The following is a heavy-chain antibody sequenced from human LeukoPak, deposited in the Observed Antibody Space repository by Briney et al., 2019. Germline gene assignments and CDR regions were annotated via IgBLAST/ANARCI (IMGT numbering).Heavy chain of an antibody. J-gene: IGHJ4*02. CDR1: GGTISSGGYY. D-gene: IGHD3-10*01. Sequence: SQTLSLTCTVSGGTISSGGYYWSWIRQHPGKGLEWIRYIYYSGCTYYNPSLKSRVTISVDTSKNQFSLKLSSVTAADTAVYYCAREQRMVRGVITLDYWGQGTLVTVSS. CDR3: AREQRMVRGVITLDY. V-gene: IGHV4-31*03. CDR2: IYYSGCT.